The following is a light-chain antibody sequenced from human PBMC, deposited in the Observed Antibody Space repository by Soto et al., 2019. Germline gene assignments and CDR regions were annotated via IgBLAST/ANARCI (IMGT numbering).Light chain of an antibody. CDR3: QQRSTWPPFT. CDR1: QSVSSF. J-gene: IGKJ3*01. V-gene: IGKV3-11*01. CDR2: DAS. Sequence: EIVLTQSPATLSLSPEERATLSCRASQSVSSFLAWYQQKAGQAPRLLIYDASNRASGIPDRFSGAGSGTDFTLTISSLEPDDFAVYYCQQRSTWPPFTFGPGTKVEIK.